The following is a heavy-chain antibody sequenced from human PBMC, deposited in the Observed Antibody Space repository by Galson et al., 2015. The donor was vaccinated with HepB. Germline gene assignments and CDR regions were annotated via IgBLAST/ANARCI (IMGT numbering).Heavy chain of an antibody. CDR1: GFSLSATGVG. D-gene: IGHD3-16*01. J-gene: IGHJ3*01. CDR3: AHRLITATFGGPRGDADAFAF. Sequence: PALVKPTQTLTLTCTFSGFSLSATGVGVGWIRQPPGKALEWLSLIYWDDDKRYNPSLKNRLSITKDTSKNQVILIMTNMDPVDTATYFCAHRLITATFGGPRGDADAFAFWGQGAMVTVSS. V-gene: IGHV2-5*02. CDR2: IYWDDDK.